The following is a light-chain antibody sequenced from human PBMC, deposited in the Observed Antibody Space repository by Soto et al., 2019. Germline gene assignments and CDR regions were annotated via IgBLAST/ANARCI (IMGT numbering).Light chain of an antibody. CDR3: QQRSNWPPYT. J-gene: IGKJ2*01. Sequence: EIELTQSPATLSLSAGERATLSCRASQSVNSNLAWYQQKPGQAPRLLIFDASNRATGIPARFSGSGSGTDFTLTISSLEPEDFAVYYCQQRSNWPPYTFGQGTKLEIK. CDR1: QSVNSN. CDR2: DAS. V-gene: IGKV3-11*01.